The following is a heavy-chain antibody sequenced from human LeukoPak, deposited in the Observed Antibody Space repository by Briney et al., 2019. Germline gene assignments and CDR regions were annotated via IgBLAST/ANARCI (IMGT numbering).Heavy chain of an antibody. V-gene: IGHV3-30*18. CDR2: ISYDGSNK. CDR3: AKPLYCSTTNCYTGGDDAFDI. D-gene: IGHD2-2*02. J-gene: IGHJ3*02. Sequence: GGSLRLSCAASGFTFSSYGMHWVRQAPGKGLEWVAVISYDGSNKYYADSVRGRFTISRDNSKNTLYLQMNSLRAEDTAVYYCAKPLYCSTTNCYTGGDDAFDIWGQGTMVTVSS. CDR1: GFTFSSYG.